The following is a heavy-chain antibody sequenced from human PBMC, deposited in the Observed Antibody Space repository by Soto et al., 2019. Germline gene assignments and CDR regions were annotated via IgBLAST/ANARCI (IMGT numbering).Heavy chain of an antibody. V-gene: IGHV1-18*01. D-gene: IGHD1-26*01. CDR1: GYTFSNYG. CDR3: AREDSGGLDY. J-gene: IGHJ4*02. CDR2: FNSYNGDA. Sequence: QVQLVQSGVEVKKPGASVKVSCKASGYTFSNYGISWVRQAPGQGLEWMGWFNSYNGDATYAQNLQGRVTMTTDTSTSTAYMELWSLRSDDTAVYYCAREDSGGLDYWGQGTLVTVSS.